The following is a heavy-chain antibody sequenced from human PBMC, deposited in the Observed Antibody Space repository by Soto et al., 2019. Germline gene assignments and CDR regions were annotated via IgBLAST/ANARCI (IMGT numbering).Heavy chain of an antibody. Sequence: GASVKVSCKASGYTLTGCYMHWVRQAPGQGLEWMGWINPNSGGTNYAQKFQGWVTMTRDTSISTAYMELSRLRSDDTAVYYCAREGRDSSGFHNWFDPWGQGTLVTVSS. CDR3: AREGRDSSGFHNWFDP. J-gene: IGHJ5*02. CDR1: GYTLTGCY. D-gene: IGHD3-22*01. V-gene: IGHV1-2*04. CDR2: INPNSGGT.